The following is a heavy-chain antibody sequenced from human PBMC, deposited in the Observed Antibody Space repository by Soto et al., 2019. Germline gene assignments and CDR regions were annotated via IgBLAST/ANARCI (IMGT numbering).Heavy chain of an antibody. Sequence: QVQLVQSGAEVKKPGASVKVSCKASGYTFTSYGISWVRQAPGQGLEWMGWISAYNGNTNYAQKLQGRVTMTTDTSTSKAYMGLRSLRSDDTAVYYCAAYYDSSGYYSGYYYYYGMDVWGQGTTVTVSS. CDR1: GYTFTSYG. CDR2: ISAYNGNT. J-gene: IGHJ6*02. D-gene: IGHD3-22*01. CDR3: AAYYDSSGYYSGYYYYYGMDV. V-gene: IGHV1-18*01.